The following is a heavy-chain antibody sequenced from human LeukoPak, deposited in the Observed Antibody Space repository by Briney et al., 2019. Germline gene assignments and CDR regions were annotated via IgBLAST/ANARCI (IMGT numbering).Heavy chain of an antibody. CDR1: GYTFTSYG. Sequence: ASVKVCCKASGYTFTSYGISWVRQAPGQGLEWMRWISAYNGNTNYAQKLRGRVTMTTDESTSTAYMELRSLRSDDTAVYYCARARRGIATAGWFDPWGQGTLVTVSS. J-gene: IGHJ5*02. V-gene: IGHV1-18*01. CDR2: ISAYNGNT. CDR3: ARARRGIATAGWFDP. D-gene: IGHD6-13*01.